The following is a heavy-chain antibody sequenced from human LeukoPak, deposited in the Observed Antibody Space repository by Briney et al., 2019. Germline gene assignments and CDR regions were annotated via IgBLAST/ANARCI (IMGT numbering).Heavy chain of an antibody. CDR3: ARDYYDSSGYYPITFDI. Sequence: GGSLRLACAASGFTFSSYWMHWVRQAQGKGLVWVSRIHSDGSSTSYADSVKGRFTISRDNAKNTLYLQMNSLRAEDTAVYYCARDYYDSSGYYPITFDIWGQGTMVTVSS. D-gene: IGHD3-22*01. J-gene: IGHJ3*02. V-gene: IGHV3-74*01. CDR1: GFTFSSYW. CDR2: IHSDGSST.